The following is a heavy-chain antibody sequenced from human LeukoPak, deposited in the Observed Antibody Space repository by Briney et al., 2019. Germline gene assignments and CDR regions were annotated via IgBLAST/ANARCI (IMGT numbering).Heavy chain of an antibody. Sequence: GGSLRLSCAASAFSFSTYGMHWVRQAPGKGLEWVAFISYAGSSQYYADSVKGRITISRDNYKNTLYLQMNSLRAEDTVVYSCAKDQNPGIVVAGVDDWGQGTLVTVSS. V-gene: IGHV3-30*18. D-gene: IGHD6-19*01. CDR2: ISYAGSSQ. J-gene: IGHJ4*02. CDR1: AFSFSTYG. CDR3: AKDQNPGIVVAGVDD.